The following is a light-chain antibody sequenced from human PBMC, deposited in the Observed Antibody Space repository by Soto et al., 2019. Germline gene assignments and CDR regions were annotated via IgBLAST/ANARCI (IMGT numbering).Light chain of an antibody. V-gene: IGLV7-46*01. CDR2: DTS. Sequence: QAVVTQEPSLTVSPGGTVTLTCASSTGAVTSGHHTYWFQQKPGQAPRILIFDTSKRHSCTPARFSGSLLGGQAALTLSGAQPEDEAEYYCLLTFRGPWVFGGGTKLTVL. CDR1: TGAVTSGHH. J-gene: IGLJ3*02. CDR3: LLTFRGPWV.